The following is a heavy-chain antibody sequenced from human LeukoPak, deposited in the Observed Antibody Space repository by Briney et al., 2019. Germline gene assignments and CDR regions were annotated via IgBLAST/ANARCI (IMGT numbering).Heavy chain of an antibody. Sequence: GRSLRPSCAASGFTFSSYGMHWVRQAPGKGLEWVAVIWYDGSNKYYADSVKGRFTISRDNSKNTLYLQMNSLRAEDTAVYYCARNPKYGDGAFDYWGQGTLVTVSS. CDR3: ARNPKYGDGAFDY. CDR2: IWYDGSNK. D-gene: IGHD4-17*01. J-gene: IGHJ4*02. CDR1: GFTFSSYG. V-gene: IGHV3-33*01.